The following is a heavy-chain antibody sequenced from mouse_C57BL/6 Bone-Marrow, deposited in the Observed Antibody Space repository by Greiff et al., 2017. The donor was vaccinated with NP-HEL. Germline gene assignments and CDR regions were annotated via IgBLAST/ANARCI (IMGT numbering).Heavy chain of an antibody. D-gene: IGHD1-1*01. V-gene: IGHV5-4*01. J-gene: IGHJ4*01. CDR1: GFTFSSYA. Sequence: VQGVESGGGLVKPGGSLKLSCAASGFTFSSYAMSWVRQTPEKRLEWVATISDGGSYTYYPDNVKGRFTISRDNAKNNLYLQMSHLKSEDTAMYYCARDDYYGSSFYYAMDYWGQGTSVTVSS. CDR2: ISDGGSYT. CDR3: ARDDYYGSSFYYAMDY.